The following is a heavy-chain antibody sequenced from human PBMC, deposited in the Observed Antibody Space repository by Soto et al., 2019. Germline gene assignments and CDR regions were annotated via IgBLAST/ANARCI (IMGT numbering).Heavy chain of an antibody. D-gene: IGHD3-16*02. CDR1: GYTFTNYG. V-gene: IGHV1-18*01. CDR3: ARVRQIVGYFYYYMDV. CDR2: IGAYNGDT. J-gene: IGHJ6*03. Sequence: QVQLLQSGPEVKKPGASVKVSCKASGYTFTNYGITWVRQAPGQGLEWMGGIGAYNGDTHYTEKLQGRVTMTTDTSTSTAYMELRGLKSDDTAVYYCARVRQIVGYFYYYMDVWGKGTTVIVSS.